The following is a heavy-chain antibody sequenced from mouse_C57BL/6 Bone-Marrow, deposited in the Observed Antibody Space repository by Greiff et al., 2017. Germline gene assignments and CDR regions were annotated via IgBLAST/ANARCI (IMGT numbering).Heavy chain of an antibody. CDR1: GYTFTSYW. V-gene: IGHV1-55*01. Sequence: VQLQQPGAELVKPGASVKMSCQASGYTFTSYWITWVKQRPGQGLEWIGDIYPGSGSTNYNEKFKSKATLTVDTSSSTDYMQLSSLTSEDSAVYYCSRIYYGDDGGQGTTLTVSS. CDR3: SRIYYGDD. J-gene: IGHJ2*01. CDR2: IYPGSGST. D-gene: IGHD2-1*01.